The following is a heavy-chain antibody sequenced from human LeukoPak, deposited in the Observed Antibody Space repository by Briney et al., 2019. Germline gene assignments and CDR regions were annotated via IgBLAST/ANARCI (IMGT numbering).Heavy chain of an antibody. J-gene: IGHJ4*02. CDR3: AREGSWSSSGRAFDY. CDR1: GYTFISYY. V-gene: IGHV1-46*01. D-gene: IGHD6-13*01. Sequence: GASVKVSCKASGYTFISYYMHWVRQAPGQGLEWMGIINPSGGSTSYAQKFQGRVTMTRDTSASTVYMELSSLRSEDTAVYYCAREGSWSSSGRAFDYWGQGTLVTVSS. CDR2: INPSGGST.